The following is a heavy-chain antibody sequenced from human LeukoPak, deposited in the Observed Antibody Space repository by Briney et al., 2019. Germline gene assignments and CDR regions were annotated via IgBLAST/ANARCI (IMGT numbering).Heavy chain of an antibody. D-gene: IGHD4/OR15-4a*01. CDR1: GFDFSSHG. CDR3: ARGMIRGALWCVDF. Sequence: GGSLRLSCAASGFDFSSHGMHWIRQAPGKGLEWVSSISSSGSYKYYADSLKGRLTISRDNAGNSVFLLLQSLTDEDTAVYYCARGMIRGALWCVDFWGLGSLVTVSS. V-gene: IGHV3-21*01. J-gene: IGHJ4*02. CDR2: ISSSGSYK.